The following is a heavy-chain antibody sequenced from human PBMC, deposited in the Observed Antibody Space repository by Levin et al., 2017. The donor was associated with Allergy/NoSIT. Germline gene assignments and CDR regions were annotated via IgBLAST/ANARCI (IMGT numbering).Heavy chain of an antibody. CDR1: GFTFSSYA. D-gene: IGHD6-19*01. J-gene: IGHJ4*02. V-gene: IGHV3-30-3*01. Sequence: GESLKISCAASGFTFSSYAMHWVRQAPGKGLEWVAVISYDGSNKYYADSVKGRFTISRDNSKNTLYLQMNSLRAEDTAVYYCARDGIGAQWLEPDFDYWGQGTLVTVSS. CDR3: ARDGIGAQWLEPDFDY. CDR2: ISYDGSNK.